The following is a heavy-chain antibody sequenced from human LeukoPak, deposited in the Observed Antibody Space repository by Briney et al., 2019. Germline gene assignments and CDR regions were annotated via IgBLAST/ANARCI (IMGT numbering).Heavy chain of an antibody. Sequence: GGSLRLSCAASGFTFSSYAIHWVRQAPGKGLEWVAVISYDGSNKYYADSVKGRFTISRDNSKNTLYLQMNSLRAEDTAVYYCAREDIVVVPAAVYYYYYGMDVWGQGTTVTVSS. D-gene: IGHD2-2*01. V-gene: IGHV3-30*04. CDR2: ISYDGSNK. J-gene: IGHJ6*02. CDR3: AREDIVVVPAAVYYYYYGMDV. CDR1: GFTFSSYA.